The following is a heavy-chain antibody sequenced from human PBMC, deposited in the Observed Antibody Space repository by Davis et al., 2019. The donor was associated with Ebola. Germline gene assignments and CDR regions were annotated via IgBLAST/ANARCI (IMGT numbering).Heavy chain of an antibody. CDR2: ITNNGGST. CDR3: TTDPDYYDSSGYYYRRYFDY. V-gene: IGHV3-64*04. Sequence: GESLKISCSVSGFMFSSYTMHWVRQAPGKGLQYVSGITNNGGSTYYADSVKGRFTISRDNSKKTLNLQMNSLRAEDTAVYYCTTDPDYYDSSGYYYRRYFDYWGQGTLVTVSS. D-gene: IGHD3-22*01. CDR1: GFMFSSYT. J-gene: IGHJ4*02.